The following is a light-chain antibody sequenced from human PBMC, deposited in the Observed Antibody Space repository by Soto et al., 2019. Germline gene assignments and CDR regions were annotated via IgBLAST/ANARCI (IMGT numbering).Light chain of an antibody. J-gene: IGKJ1*01. CDR1: QTISSNN. V-gene: IGKV3-20*01. CDR3: QQYGSWT. Sequence: EIVLTQSPGTLSVSPGERATLSCRASQTISSNNLAWYQQKPGQAPSLLIYVTSSRATGIPDRFSGSGSGTDFTLTSSRLELEDSAIYYCQQYGSWTFGQGTKVEIK. CDR2: VTS.